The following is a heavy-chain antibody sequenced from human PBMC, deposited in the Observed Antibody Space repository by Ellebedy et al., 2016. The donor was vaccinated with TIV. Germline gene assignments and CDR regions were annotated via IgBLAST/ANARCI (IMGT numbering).Heavy chain of an antibody. Sequence: GESLKICCAASGFTFTSDGMHWVRQAPGKGLEWVALIWYDGSNKDYAESVKGRFTISRDNSKNTLYLQMNSLRAEDTAVYYCVRDYGDDGWHLDYWGQGTLVTVSS. D-gene: IGHD4-17*01. CDR1: GFTFTSDG. J-gene: IGHJ4*02. CDR2: IWYDGSNK. CDR3: VRDYGDDGWHLDY. V-gene: IGHV3-33*01.